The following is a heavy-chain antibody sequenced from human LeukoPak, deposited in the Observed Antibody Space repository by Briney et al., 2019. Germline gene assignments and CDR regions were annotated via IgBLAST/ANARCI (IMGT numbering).Heavy chain of an antibody. CDR2: IYYSGST. CDR3: ARERLELRGWFDP. D-gene: IGHD1-7*01. V-gene: IGHV4-59*01. Sequence: SETLSLTCTVSGGSISSYYWSWIRQPPGKGLEWIGYIYYSGSTNYNPSLKSRVTISVDMSKNQFSLKLSSVTAADTAVYYCARERLELRGWFDPWGQGTLVTVSS. CDR1: GGSISSYY. J-gene: IGHJ5*02.